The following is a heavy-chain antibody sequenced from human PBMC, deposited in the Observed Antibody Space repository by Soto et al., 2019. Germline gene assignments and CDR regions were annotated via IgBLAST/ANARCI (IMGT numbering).Heavy chain of an antibody. D-gene: IGHD5-12*01. V-gene: IGHV5-51*01. J-gene: IGHJ3*02. CDR2: IYPGDSDT. CDR3: ARQSRDGYNRGDDAFDI. CDR1: GYSFTSYW. Sequence: PGESLKISCQGSGYSFTSYWIGWVRQMPGKGLEWMGIIYPGDSDTRYSPSFQGQVTISADKSISTAYLQWSSLKASDTAMYYCARQSRDGYNRGDDAFDIWGQGTMVTVSS.